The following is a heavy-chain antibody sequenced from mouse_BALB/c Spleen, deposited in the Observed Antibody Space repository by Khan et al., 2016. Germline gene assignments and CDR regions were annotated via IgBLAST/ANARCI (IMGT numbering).Heavy chain of an antibody. D-gene: IGHD2-1*01. Sequence: QVRLQQSGPELVKPGASVKMSCKVSGYTFTDYVISWVKQRTGQGLEWIGEIYPGSAGTYYNEKFKGKATLTADKSSNTAYMQLSSLTSEDSAVYFCARWSLRSFDVWGAGTTVTVSS. CDR1: GYTFTDYV. J-gene: IGHJ1*01. CDR2: IYPGSAGT. V-gene: IGHV1-81*01. CDR3: ARWSLRSFDV.